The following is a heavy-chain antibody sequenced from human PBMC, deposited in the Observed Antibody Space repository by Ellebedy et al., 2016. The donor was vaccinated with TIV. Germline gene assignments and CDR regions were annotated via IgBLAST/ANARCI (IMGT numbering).Heavy chain of an antibody. D-gene: IGHD1-26*01. J-gene: IGHJ6*02. V-gene: IGHV4-61*01. CDR1: GGPVSSGSHY. CDR3: AGGSYTPYGMDV. CDR2: SYYIGTT. Sequence: GSLRLSCTVSGGPVSSGSHYWNWIRQPPGKGLEWIGYSYYIGTTNYNPSLKSRVTISEDTSKNQFSLRLRSVTAADTAVYYCAGGSYTPYGMDVWGRGTTVIVSS.